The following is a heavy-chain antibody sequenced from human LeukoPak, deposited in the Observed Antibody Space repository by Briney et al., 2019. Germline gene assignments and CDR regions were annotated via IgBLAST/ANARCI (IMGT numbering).Heavy chain of an antibody. CDR1: GFAFSASG. Sequence: PGGSLRLSCAASGFAFSASGMHWVRQAPGKGLDWVAFIRYDGSNKYYADSVKGRFTISRDNAKNSLYLQMNSLRAEDTALYYCARRYDSSGYYFKDAFDIWGQGTMVTVS. CDR2: IRYDGSNK. V-gene: IGHV3-30*02. J-gene: IGHJ3*02. CDR3: ARRYDSSGYYFKDAFDI. D-gene: IGHD3-22*01.